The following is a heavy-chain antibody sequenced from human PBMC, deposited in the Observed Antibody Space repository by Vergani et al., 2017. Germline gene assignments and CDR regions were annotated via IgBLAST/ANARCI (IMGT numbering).Heavy chain of an antibody. CDR2: IVPIFGIT. CDR1: GGTFNQYA. Sequence: QVQLVQSGAEVKKPGSSIKVSCKTSGGTFNQYAINWVRQAPGQGLEWVGRIVPIFGITDDAQKFQGRVTITADESPRTAYMDLRSLRSDDTAVYYCARDLGYGSSPCGGADFDRWVQGTLVSVSS. V-gene: IGHV1-69*13. J-gene: IGHJ4*02. CDR3: ARDLGYGSSPCGGADFDR. D-gene: IGHD6-13*01.